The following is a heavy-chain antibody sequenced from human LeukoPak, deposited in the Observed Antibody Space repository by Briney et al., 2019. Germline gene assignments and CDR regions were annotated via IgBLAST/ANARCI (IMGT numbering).Heavy chain of an antibody. CDR2: ISGNGDST. CDR1: GYTLRRYD. CDR3: VLYCSGGSGYSMGGAFDI. V-gene: IGHV3-23*01. Sequence: GGCLRLSCAASGYTLRRYDISWVPHAPGKGLEWGSAISGNGDSTYYVDSAKGGVTISRDNTQNTLYLEMNSVRGEDTGVYYWVLYCSGGSGYSMGGAFDIWGEGAVLTVSS. J-gene: IGHJ3*02. D-gene: IGHD2-15*01.